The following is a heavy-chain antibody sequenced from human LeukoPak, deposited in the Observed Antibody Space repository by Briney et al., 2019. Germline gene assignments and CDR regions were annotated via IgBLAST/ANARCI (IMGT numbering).Heavy chain of an antibody. D-gene: IGHD2-8*01. CDR1: GYTFTSYY. J-gene: IGHJ4*02. Sequence: ASVKVSCKASGYTFTSYYIHWVRQAPGQGLEWMGIIYPGGGSTSYAQKFQGRVTMTRDMSTSTVYMELSSLRSQDTAVYYCARDNDFDYWGQGTLLTVSS. CDR2: IYPGGGST. CDR3: ARDNDFDY. V-gene: IGHV1-46*01.